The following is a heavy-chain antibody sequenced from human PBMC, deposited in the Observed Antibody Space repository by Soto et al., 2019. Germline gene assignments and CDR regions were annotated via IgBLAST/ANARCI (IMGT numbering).Heavy chain of an antibody. Sequence: GESLKIPCRGSGYIFTSYWIGWVRQMPGKGLEWMGIIYPGDSDTRYSPSFQGQVTISADKSISTDYRQWSSLKASDTAMYYCARFYHSTNNWFDSWGQGTLVTVSS. CDR2: IYPGDSDT. J-gene: IGHJ5*01. D-gene: IGHD3-22*01. CDR1: GYIFTSYW. V-gene: IGHV5-51*01. CDR3: ARFYHSTNNWFDS.